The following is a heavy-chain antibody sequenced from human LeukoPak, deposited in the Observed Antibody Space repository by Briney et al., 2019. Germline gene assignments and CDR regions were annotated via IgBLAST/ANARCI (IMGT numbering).Heavy chain of an antibody. Sequence: PGGSLRLSCAASGFTFSSYWTHWVRQVPGKGLVWVSHIKSDGSSTSYADSVKGRFTISRDNAKNTLYLQMNSLRAEDTAVYYCARDRGYGFDYWGQGTLVTVSS. D-gene: IGHD5-18*01. CDR2: IKSDGSST. V-gene: IGHV3-74*01. CDR1: GFTFSSYW. CDR3: ARDRGYGFDY. J-gene: IGHJ4*02.